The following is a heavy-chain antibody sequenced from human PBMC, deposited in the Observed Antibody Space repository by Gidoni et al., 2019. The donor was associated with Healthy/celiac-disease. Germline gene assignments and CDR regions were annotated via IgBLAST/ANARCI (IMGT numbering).Heavy chain of an antibody. J-gene: IGHJ4*02. CDR2: ISWNSGSI. CDR1: GFTFDAYA. D-gene: IGHD6-6*01. V-gene: IGHV3-9*01. Sequence: EVQLVESGGGLVQLGRSLRLSFAASGFTFDAYALHWVRQAPGKGLEWVSGISWNSGSIGYADSVKGRFTISRDNAKNSLYLQMNSLRAEDTALYYCAKDSSIAARPQGPFDYWGQGTLVTVSS. CDR3: AKDSSIAARPQGPFDY.